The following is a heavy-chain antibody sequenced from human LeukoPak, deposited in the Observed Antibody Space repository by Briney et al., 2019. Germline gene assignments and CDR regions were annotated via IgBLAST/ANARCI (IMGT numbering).Heavy chain of an antibody. Sequence: ASVKVSCKASGGTFSSNAISWVRQAPGQGLEWMGRIIPIFGTANYAQKFQGRVTITTDESTSTAYMELSSLRSEDTAVYYCAREGIAVAGGVLLIDYWGQGTLVTVSS. J-gene: IGHJ4*02. V-gene: IGHV1-69*05. CDR1: GGTFSSNA. CDR2: IIPIFGTA. CDR3: AREGIAVAGGVLLIDY. D-gene: IGHD6-19*01.